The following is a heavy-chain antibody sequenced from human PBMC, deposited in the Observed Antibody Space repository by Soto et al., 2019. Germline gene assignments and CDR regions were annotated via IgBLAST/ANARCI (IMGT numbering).Heavy chain of an antibody. D-gene: IGHD6-19*01. CDR2: INPNSGGT. Sequence: ASVKVSCKASGYIFTDYYMHWVRQAPGQELGWMGRINPNSGGTNYAQKFQGRVTMTTDTSTSTAYMELRSLRSDDTAVYYCARDSLQWLVVWGQGTTVTVSS. CDR3: ARDSLQWLVV. J-gene: IGHJ6*01. V-gene: IGHV1-2*06. CDR1: GYIFTDYY.